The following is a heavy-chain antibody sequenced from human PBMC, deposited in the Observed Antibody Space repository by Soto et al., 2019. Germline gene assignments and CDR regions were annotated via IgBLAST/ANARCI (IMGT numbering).Heavy chain of an antibody. Sequence: QVQLVQSGAEVKKPGSSVKVSCKASGGTFSSYAISWVRQAPGQGLAWMGGIIPIFGTANYAQKFQGRVTITADESTSTAYMELSSLRAEDTAVYYCATAAHDSSGYFYPNYFDYWGQGAVVTVSS. V-gene: IGHV1-69*01. CDR3: ATAAHDSSGYFYPNYFDY. J-gene: IGHJ4*02. D-gene: IGHD3-22*01. CDR1: GGTFSSYA. CDR2: IIPIFGTA.